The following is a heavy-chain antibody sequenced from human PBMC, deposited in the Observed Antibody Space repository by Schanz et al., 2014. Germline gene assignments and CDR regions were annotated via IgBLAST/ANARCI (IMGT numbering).Heavy chain of an antibody. CDR2: IGNGGVTI. CDR1: GFPFSDYF. V-gene: IGHV3-11*04. CDR3: ARGRVLES. D-gene: IGHD1-1*01. J-gene: IGHJ5*02. Sequence: VQLLESGGGLVQPGGSLRLSCTASGFPFSDYFMAWIRQPPGRGLEWVSYIGNGGVTIYYADSVKGRFTVSRDNAENALYLQMNSLRAEDTAVYYCARGRVLESWGQGTLVTVSS.